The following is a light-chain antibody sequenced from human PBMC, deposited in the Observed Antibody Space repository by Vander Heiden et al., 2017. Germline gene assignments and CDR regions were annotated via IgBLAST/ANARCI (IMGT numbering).Light chain of an antibody. CDR1: SSK. CDR3: QSYDSSLSGSV. J-gene: IGLJ1*01. CDR2: GNN. Sequence: QSVLTQSPSVSGAPGQRVTISCTGSSSKLLIYGNNNRPSGVPDRFSGSKSGTSASLAITGLQAEDEADYYCQSYDSSLSGSVFGTGTKVTGL. V-gene: IGLV1-40*01.